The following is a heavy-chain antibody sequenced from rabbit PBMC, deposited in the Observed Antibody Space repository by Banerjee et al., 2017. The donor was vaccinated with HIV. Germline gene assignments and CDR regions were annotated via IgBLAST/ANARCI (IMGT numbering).Heavy chain of an antibody. CDR2: INTSSGNT. D-gene: IGHD4-2*01. Sequence: QEQLEESGGDLVKPEGSLTLTCTASGFSFSYKYVMCWVRQAPGKGLEWIACINTSSGNTVYANWAKGRLTISKTSSTTVTLQMTSLTAADTATYFCARDPADGAGGCDLWGPGTLVTVS. CDR3: ARDPADGAGGCDL. CDR1: GFSFSYKYV. V-gene: IGHV1S45*01. J-gene: IGHJ4*01.